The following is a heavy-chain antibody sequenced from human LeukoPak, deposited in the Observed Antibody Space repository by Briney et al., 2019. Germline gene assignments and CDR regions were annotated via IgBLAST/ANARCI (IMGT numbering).Heavy chain of an antibody. J-gene: IGHJ4*02. CDR3: ARAVYRSGGYYFDY. CDR1: GFTFSSYA. Sequence: GGSLRLSCAASGFTFSSYAMQWVRQAPGKGLEWVAVISYDGSDKNYAGSVKGRFTISRDNSKNTLYLQMNSLRADDTAVYYCARAVYRSGGYYFDYWGQGTLVIVSS. CDR2: ISYDGSDK. V-gene: IGHV3-30*04. D-gene: IGHD6-19*01.